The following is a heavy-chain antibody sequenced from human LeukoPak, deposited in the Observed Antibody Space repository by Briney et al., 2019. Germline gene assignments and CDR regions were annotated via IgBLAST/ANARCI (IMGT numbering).Heavy chain of an antibody. J-gene: IGHJ4*02. CDR3: ARHSSYDFWSGYSPPSFDY. Sequence: PSVKVSCTASVYTFTSYGISRVRRAPGQGLGWRGWIGAYNGNTNYAQKLQGRVTMTTDTSTSTAYMELGSLRSDDTAVYYCARHSSYDFWSGYSPPSFDYWGQGTLVTVSS. CDR2: IGAYNGNT. D-gene: IGHD3-3*01. CDR1: VYTFTSYG. V-gene: IGHV1-18*01.